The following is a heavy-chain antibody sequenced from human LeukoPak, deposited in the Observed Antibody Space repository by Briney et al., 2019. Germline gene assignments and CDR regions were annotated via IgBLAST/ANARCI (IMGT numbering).Heavy chain of an antibody. J-gene: IGHJ3*02. D-gene: IGHD1-26*01. Sequence: PGGSLRLSCAASGFTFSSYAMSWVRQAPGKGLEWVSSISGSGGSTYYADSVKGRFTISRDNSKNTLYLQMNSLRAEDTAVYYCAKGISPRGAFDIWGQGTMVTVSS. CDR1: GFTFSSYA. V-gene: IGHV3-23*01. CDR2: ISGSGGST. CDR3: AKGISPRGAFDI.